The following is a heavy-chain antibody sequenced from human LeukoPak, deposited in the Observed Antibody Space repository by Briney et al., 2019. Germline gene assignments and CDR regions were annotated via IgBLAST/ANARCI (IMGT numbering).Heavy chain of an antibody. CDR3: ASDHSSSWSGAFDY. J-gene: IGHJ4*02. Sequence: GGSLRLSCAASGFTVSSNYMSWVRQAPGKGLEWVSVIYSGGSTYYADSVKGRFTISRDNSKNTLYLQMNSLRAEDTAVYYCASDHSSSWSGAFDYWGQGTLVTVSS. V-gene: IGHV3-66*01. CDR1: GFTVSSNY. CDR2: IYSGGST. D-gene: IGHD6-13*01.